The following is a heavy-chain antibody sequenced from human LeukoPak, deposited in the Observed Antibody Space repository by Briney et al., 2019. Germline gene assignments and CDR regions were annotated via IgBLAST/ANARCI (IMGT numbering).Heavy chain of an antibody. J-gene: IGHJ3*02. CDR3: ARGRSTITMIVLDAFDI. D-gene: IGHD3-22*01. CDR2: INTNTGNP. Sequence: ASVKVSCKASGYTFTSYAMNWVRQAPGQGLEWMGWINTNTGNPTYAQGFTGRFVFSLDTSVSTAYLQISSLKAEDTAVYYCARGRSTITMIVLDAFDIWGQGTMVTVSS. CDR1: GYTFTSYA. V-gene: IGHV7-4-1*02.